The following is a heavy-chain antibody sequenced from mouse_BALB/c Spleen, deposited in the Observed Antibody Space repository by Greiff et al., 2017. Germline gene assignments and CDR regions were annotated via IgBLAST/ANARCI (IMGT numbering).Heavy chain of an antibody. CDR3: AREITPRGRAWFAY. CDR1: GYTFTSYV. D-gene: IGHD2-4*01. V-gene: IGHV1-14*01. CDR2: INPYNDGT. Sequence: VQLQQSGPELVKPGASVKMSCKASGYTFTSYVMHWVKQKPGQGLEWIGYINPYNDGTKYNEKFKGKATLTSDKSSSTAYMELSSLTSEDSAVYYCAREITPRGRAWFAYWGQGTLVTVSA. J-gene: IGHJ3*01.